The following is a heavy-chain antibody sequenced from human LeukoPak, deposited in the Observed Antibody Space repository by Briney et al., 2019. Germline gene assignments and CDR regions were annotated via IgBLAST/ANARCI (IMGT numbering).Heavy chain of an antibody. CDR3: ARASQWLVNI. Sequence: SQTLSLTCTVSGGSISSGGYYWSWIRQHPGRGLEWIGYIDYSGSTYYNPSLKSRVTISVDTSKNQFSLKLSSVTAADTAVYYCARASQWLVNIWGQGTLVTVSS. CDR2: IDYSGST. D-gene: IGHD6-19*01. V-gene: IGHV4-31*03. J-gene: IGHJ4*02. CDR1: GGSISSGGYY.